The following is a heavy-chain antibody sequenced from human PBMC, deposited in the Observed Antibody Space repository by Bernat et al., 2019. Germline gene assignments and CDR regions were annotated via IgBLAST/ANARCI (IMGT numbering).Heavy chain of an antibody. D-gene: IGHD4-17*01. CDR1: GGSISSGDYY. CDR3: ARDSDYGDYWSFFDY. Sequence: QVQLQESGPGLVKPSQTLSLTCTVSGGSISSGDYYWSWIRQPPGKGLEWIGYIYYSGSTYYNPSLKSRVTISVDPSKNQFSLKLSSVTAADTAVYYCARDSDYGDYWSFFDYWGQGTLVTVSS. CDR2: IYYSGST. J-gene: IGHJ4*02. V-gene: IGHV4-30-4*01.